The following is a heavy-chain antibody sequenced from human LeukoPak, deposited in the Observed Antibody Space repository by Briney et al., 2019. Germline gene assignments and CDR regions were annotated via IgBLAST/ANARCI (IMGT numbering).Heavy chain of an antibody. D-gene: IGHD5-24*01. Sequence: GGSLRLSCAASGFPFDEYAMHWVRQTPGKGLEWVSLISSDGTTNTDYADSVKGRFTVSRDNLKSSLYLQLNNLRTEDTALYYCVKGGYNGNFDYWGKGTLVTVSS. CDR2: ISSDGTTNT. J-gene: IGHJ4*02. V-gene: IGHV3-43D*03. CDR1: GFPFDEYA. CDR3: VKGGYNGNFDY.